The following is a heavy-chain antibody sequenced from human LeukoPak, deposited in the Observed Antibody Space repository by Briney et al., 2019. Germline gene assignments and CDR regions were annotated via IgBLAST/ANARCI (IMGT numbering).Heavy chain of an antibody. CDR3: AASIAYRSSWFADY. V-gene: IGHV3-7*02. D-gene: IGHD6-13*01. J-gene: IGHJ4*02. CDR1: GFTFSSSW. CDR2: IKEDGTEE. Sequence: GGSLRLSCVASGFTFSSSWMTWVRQAPGKGLEWVAHIKEDGTEEYYVDSVKGRFTISRDNAKNSLYLQMNSLRAEDTGLYYCAASIAYRSSWFADYWGQGTLVTVSS.